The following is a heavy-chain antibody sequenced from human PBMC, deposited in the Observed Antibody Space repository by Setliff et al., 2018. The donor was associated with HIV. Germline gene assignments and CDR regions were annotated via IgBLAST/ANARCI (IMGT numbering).Heavy chain of an antibody. CDR3: ARRAGSDYFTRFDY. D-gene: IGHD3-10*01. Sequence: PSETLSLTCPVSGYSISSGYYWSWIRQSPGKGLEWIGEINHSGSTNYNPSLKSRVTILGDTSKNQFSLKLSSVTAADTAVYYCARRAGSDYFTRFDYWGQGTLVTVSS. CDR2: INHSGST. J-gene: IGHJ4*02. CDR1: GYSISSGYY. V-gene: IGHV4-34*01.